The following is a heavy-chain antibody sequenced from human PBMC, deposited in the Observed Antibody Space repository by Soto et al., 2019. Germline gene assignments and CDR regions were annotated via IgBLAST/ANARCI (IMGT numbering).Heavy chain of an antibody. J-gene: IGHJ5*01. V-gene: IGHV3-23*01. CDR3: AKDAVPYNGKWDWFDS. CDR2: IGGGGTDT. CDR1: RFTFSDFA. Sequence: DVQLLESGGGLVQPGGSLTLSCAASRFTFSDFAMSWVRQAPGKGLEWVSAIGGGGTDTYYADSVKGRLTISRDNSKNTLSLQMNSLRDEDTAVYYCAKDAVPYNGKWDWFDSWGQGTLVTVSS. D-gene: IGHD1-26*01.